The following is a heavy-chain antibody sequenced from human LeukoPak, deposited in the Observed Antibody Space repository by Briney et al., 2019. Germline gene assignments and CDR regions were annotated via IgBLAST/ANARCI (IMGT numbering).Heavy chain of an antibody. CDR1: GFTFSNYA. CDR3: AKENYDFWSGSTFDY. Sequence: GGSQRLSCGASGFTFSNYAMNWVRQAPGKGLEWVSTITTSGSITYYAYSVKGRFTISRDNSKNTLYLQMNSLRAEDTAVYYCAKENYDFWSGSTFDYWGQGTLVTVSS. J-gene: IGHJ4*02. D-gene: IGHD3-3*01. V-gene: IGHV3-23*01. CDR2: ITTSGSIT.